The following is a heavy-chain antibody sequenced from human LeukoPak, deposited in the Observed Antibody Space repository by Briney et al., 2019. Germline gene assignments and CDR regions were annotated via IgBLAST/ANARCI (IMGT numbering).Heavy chain of an antibody. CDR3: ASATGSYSYFDY. J-gene: IGHJ4*02. Sequence: GESLKISCKASGYSFTTHWIGWVRQMPGKGLKWMGIIYPDDSDTKYSPSFQGQVTISADKSTSTAFLQWSSLKASDTAMYYCASATGSYSYFDYWGQGTLVTVSS. V-gene: IGHV5-51*01. D-gene: IGHD1-26*01. CDR2: IYPDDSDT. CDR1: GYSFTTHW.